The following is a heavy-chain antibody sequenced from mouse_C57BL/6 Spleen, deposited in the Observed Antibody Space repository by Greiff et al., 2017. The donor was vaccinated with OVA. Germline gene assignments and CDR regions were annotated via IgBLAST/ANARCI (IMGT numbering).Heavy chain of an antibody. CDR3: ARAEGNYVGAMDY. D-gene: IGHD2-1*01. Sequence: VQLKESGPGLVKPSQSLSLTCSVTGYSITSGYYWNWIRQFPGNKLEWMGYISYDGSNNYNPSLKNRISITRDTSKNQFFLKLNSVTTEDTATYYCARAEGNYVGAMDYWGQGTSVTVSS. V-gene: IGHV3-6*01. CDR2: ISYDGSN. J-gene: IGHJ4*01. CDR1: GYSITSGYY.